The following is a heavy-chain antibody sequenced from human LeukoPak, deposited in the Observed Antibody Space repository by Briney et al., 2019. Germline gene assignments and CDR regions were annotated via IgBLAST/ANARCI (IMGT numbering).Heavy chain of an antibody. D-gene: IGHD6-13*01. CDR3: ARDVSGYSSKSGWFDP. Sequence: SETLSLTCTVSGGSISSSSYYWGWIRQPPGKGLEWIGSIYYSGSTYYNPSLKSRVTISVDTSKNQFSLKLSSVTAADTAVYYCARDVSGYSSKSGWFDPWGQGTLVTVSS. V-gene: IGHV4-39*07. CDR2: IYYSGST. J-gene: IGHJ5*02. CDR1: GGSISSSSYY.